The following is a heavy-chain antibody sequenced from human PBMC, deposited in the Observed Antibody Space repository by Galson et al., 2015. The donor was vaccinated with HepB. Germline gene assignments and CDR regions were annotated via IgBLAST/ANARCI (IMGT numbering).Heavy chain of an antibody. V-gene: IGHV3-7*03. D-gene: IGHD6-25*01. CDR3: ARTAATGRGLDH. J-gene: IGHJ4*02. Sequence: SLRLSCAASGFTLRSHWVSWVRQAPGKGLECVAHINPDGSEKRYVDAVKGRLSVSKDNAMNSVHLQMSSLRAEDTAVYFCARTAATGRGLDHWAQGSLVIVSS. CDR1: GFTLRSHW. CDR2: INPDGSEK.